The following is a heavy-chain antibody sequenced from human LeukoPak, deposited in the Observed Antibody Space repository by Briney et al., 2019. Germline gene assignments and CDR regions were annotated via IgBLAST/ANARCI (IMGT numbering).Heavy chain of an antibody. CDR3: ARDSWELAAGAFDI. CDR2: IYTSGST. V-gene: IGHV4-4*07. CDR1: GGSISSYY. Sequence: SETLSLTCTVSGGSISSYYWSWIRQPAGKGLEWIGRIYTSGSTNYNPSLKSRVTMSVDTSKNQFSLKLSSVTAADTAVYYCARDSWELAAGAFDIWGQGTMVTVSS. D-gene: IGHD1-26*01. J-gene: IGHJ3*02.